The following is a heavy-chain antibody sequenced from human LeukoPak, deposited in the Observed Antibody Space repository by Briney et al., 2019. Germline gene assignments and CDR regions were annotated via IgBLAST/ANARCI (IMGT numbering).Heavy chain of an antibody. CDR2: IYISGST. Sequence: SETLSLTCTVSGGSIINGTYYWSWIRQPAGKGLEWIGHIYISGSTNYNPSLKSRVTVSMDTSKNQFSLKLSSVTAADTAVYYCAKASSGFGELFTWFDPWGQGTLVTVSS. CDR3: AKASSGFGELFTWFDP. V-gene: IGHV4-61*09. CDR1: GGSIINGTYY. J-gene: IGHJ5*02. D-gene: IGHD3-10*01.